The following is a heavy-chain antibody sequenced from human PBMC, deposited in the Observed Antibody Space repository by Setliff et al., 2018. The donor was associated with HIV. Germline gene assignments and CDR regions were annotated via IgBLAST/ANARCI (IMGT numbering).Heavy chain of an antibody. CDR1: GFTFSTYR. CDR2: ISSSSSYI. CDR3: ARYRAAAVTWYFDL. D-gene: IGHD6-13*01. Sequence: GGSLRLSCAASGFTFSTYRMNWVRQAPGKGLEWVSSISSSSSYIYYADSLKGRFTISRDNAKNSLYLQMNSLRAEDTAVYYCARYRAAAVTWYFDLWGRGTLVTVSS. V-gene: IGHV3-21*01. J-gene: IGHJ2*01.